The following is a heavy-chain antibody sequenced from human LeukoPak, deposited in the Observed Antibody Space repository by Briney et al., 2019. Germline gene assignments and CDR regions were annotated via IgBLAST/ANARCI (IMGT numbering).Heavy chain of an antibody. V-gene: IGHV3-23*01. CDR1: GFTFSSYA. D-gene: IGHD5-18*01. Sequence: GGSLRLSCAASGFTFSSYAMNWVRQAPGKGLEWVSGISASSSIYYADSVRGRFTISRDNSKNTLSLQVSSLRTEDTAVYYCAKDRYSYAFEYSDSWGQGTLVTVSS. CDR2: ISASSSI. J-gene: IGHJ4*02. CDR3: AKDRYSYAFEYSDS.